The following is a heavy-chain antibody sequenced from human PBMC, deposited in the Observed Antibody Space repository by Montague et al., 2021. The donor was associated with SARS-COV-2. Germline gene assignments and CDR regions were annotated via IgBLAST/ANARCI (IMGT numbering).Heavy chain of an antibody. CDR1: GFTFSSYA. D-gene: IGHD2-21*01. J-gene: IGHJ3*02. Sequence: SLRLSCAASGFTFSSYAMSWFRQAPGKGLEWVSTISTSGDSTYYSDSVQGRFTISRDNSKNTLYLQMISLRADDTAVYFCAKDCLTVVGDGDCFDIWGQGTMVTVSS. V-gene: IGHV3-23*01. CDR2: ISTSGDST. CDR3: AKDCLTVVGDGDCFDI.